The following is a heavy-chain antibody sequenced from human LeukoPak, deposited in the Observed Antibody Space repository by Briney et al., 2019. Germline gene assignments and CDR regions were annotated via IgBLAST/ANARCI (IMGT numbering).Heavy chain of an antibody. J-gene: IGHJ6*03. CDR3: ARGHGSSGWNYYYYMDV. Sequence: ASVKVSCKASGYTFTGYYMHWVRQAPGQGLEWMGWINPNSGGTNYAQKFQGRVTMTRDTSISTAYMELSRLRSDDTAVYYCARGHGSSGWNYYYYMDVWGKGTTVTISS. D-gene: IGHD6-19*01. V-gene: IGHV1-2*02. CDR2: INPNSGGT. CDR1: GYTFTGYY.